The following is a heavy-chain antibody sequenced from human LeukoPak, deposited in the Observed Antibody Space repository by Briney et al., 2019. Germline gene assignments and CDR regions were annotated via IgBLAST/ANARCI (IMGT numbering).Heavy chain of an antibody. V-gene: IGHV3-7*01. CDR1: GFAFSSYW. CDR2: MKRDGSEK. Sequence: GGSLRLSCAVSGFAFSSYWMSWVRQAPGKGLEWVANMKRDGSEKYYVDSVKGRFTISRDNAKNSLFLQMNSLTAEDTAVYYCARGQTTFGPWGQGTLVTVSS. CDR3: ARGQTTFGP. J-gene: IGHJ5*02. D-gene: IGHD1-7*01.